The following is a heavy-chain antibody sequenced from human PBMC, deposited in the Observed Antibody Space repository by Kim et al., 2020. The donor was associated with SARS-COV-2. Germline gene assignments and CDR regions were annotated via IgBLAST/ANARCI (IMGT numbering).Heavy chain of an antibody. J-gene: IGHJ4*02. D-gene: IGHD1-26*01. CDR3: ARVSGRLE. Sequence: SETLSLTCAVYSGSFSGYYWGWIRQSPGKGLEWIGEINHRGSTNYNPSLKSRVTVSVDTSKNQFSLRLTSVTAADTAVYYCARVSGRLEWGQGTLVTVSS. CDR2: INHRGST. CDR1: SGSFSGYY. V-gene: IGHV4-34*01.